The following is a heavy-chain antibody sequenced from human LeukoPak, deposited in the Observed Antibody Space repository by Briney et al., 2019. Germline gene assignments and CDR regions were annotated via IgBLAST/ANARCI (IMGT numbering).Heavy chain of an antibody. J-gene: IGHJ4*02. CDR1: GTTFSSYG. Sequence: PSKTLCITSTATGTTFSSYGIHSVSTAPASGPARVAVLSYDGSNKYYAASVNGRFTISRDNSKNTLYLQMNSLRAEDTAVYYCAKGHLGDYHFDYWGQGTLVTVSS. V-gene: IGHV3-30*18. CDR2: LSYDGSNK. CDR3: AKGHLGDYHFDY. D-gene: IGHD4-17*01.